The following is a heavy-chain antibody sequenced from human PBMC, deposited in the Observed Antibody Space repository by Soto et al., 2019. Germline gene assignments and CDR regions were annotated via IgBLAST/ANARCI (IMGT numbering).Heavy chain of an antibody. CDR3: AKARGDC. V-gene: IGHV3-7*01. Sequence: GGSLKLACAASGFTFSSCSMYWVRQAPGKGLEWVANIKQDGSGTYYLDPVKGRFTISRDNAKNSLYLQMNSLRDEDTAVYYCAKARGDCWGQGT. CDR1: GFTFSSCS. J-gene: IGHJ4*02. D-gene: IGHD3-16*01. CDR2: IKQDGSGT.